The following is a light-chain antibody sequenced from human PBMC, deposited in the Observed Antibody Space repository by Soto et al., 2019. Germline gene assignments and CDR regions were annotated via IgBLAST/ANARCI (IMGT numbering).Light chain of an antibody. CDR1: SGHSSYA. J-gene: IGLJ3*02. CDR2: LNSDGSH. Sequence: QSVLTQSPSASASLGASVKLTCTLSSGHSSYAIAWHQQQPEKGPRYLMKLNSDGSHSKGDGIPDRFSGSSSGAERYLTNSSLQSEDEDDYYCQTWGTGIHWVFGGGTEVTVL. V-gene: IGLV4-69*01. CDR3: QTWGTGIHWV.